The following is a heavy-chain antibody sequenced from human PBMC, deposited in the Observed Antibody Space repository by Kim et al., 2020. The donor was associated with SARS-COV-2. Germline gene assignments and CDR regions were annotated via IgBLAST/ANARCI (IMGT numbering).Heavy chain of an antibody. Sequence: STTCTDSVKGRFAIARENAKHTLYLQMSSLRVEDTAVYYCARGNYRGMDVWGQGTTVTVSS. J-gene: IGHJ6*02. CDR2: ST. V-gene: IGHV3-74*01. CDR3: ARGNYRGMDV.